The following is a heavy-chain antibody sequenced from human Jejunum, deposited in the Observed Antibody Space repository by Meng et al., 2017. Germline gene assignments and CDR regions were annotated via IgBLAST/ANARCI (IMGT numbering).Heavy chain of an antibody. D-gene: IGHD5-24*01. CDR2: INADSGNT. Sequence: ASVQVSCNASGYSFSYYSMLWLRQAPGQRPQWMGWINADSGNTNYSRNLQGRVTITRDTSTNTVYMELRSLRSEDTAIYYCAGVEGDGYYYSYYYYGMDVWGQGTTVTVSS. V-gene: IGHV1-3*01. CDR3: AGVEGDGYYYSYYYYGMDV. CDR1: GYSFSYYS. J-gene: IGHJ6*02.